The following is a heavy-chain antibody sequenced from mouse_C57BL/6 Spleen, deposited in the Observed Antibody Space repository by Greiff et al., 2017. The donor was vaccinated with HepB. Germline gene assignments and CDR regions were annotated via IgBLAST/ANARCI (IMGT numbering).Heavy chain of an antibody. J-gene: IGHJ1*03. V-gene: IGHV1-63*01. CDR1: GYTFTNYW. Sequence: QVQLKESGAELVRPGTSVKMSCKASGYTFTNYWIGWAKQRPGHGLEWIGDIYPGGGYTNYNEKFKGKATLTADKSSSTAYMQFSSLTSEDSAIYYCARSRLTLGYFDVWGTGTTVTVSS. CDR3: ARSRLTLGYFDV. D-gene: IGHD2-13*01. CDR2: IYPGGGYT.